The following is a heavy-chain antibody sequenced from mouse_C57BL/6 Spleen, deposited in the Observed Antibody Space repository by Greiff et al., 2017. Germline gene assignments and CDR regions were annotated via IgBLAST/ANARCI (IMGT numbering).Heavy chain of an antibody. CDR1: GYTFTSYW. V-gene: IGHV1-59*01. CDR2: IDPSDSYT. CDR3: ARSGPSWDDYAMDY. D-gene: IGHD4-1*01. Sequence: QVQLQQPGAELVRPGTSVKLSCKASGYTFTSYWMHWVKQRPGQGLEWIGVIDPSDSYTNYNQKFKDKATLTVDKSSSTAYMQLSSLTSEDSAVYYCARSGPSWDDYAMDYWGQGTSVTVSS. J-gene: IGHJ4*01.